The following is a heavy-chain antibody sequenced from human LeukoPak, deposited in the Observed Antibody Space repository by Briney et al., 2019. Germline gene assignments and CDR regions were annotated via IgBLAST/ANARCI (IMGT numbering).Heavy chain of an antibody. D-gene: IGHD2-21*01. J-gene: IGHJ4*02. Sequence: GGSLRLSCAASGFTLSDYYMSWIRRAPGKGLEWVSYSSSSGSTIYYADSVKGRFAISRDNAKNSLYLQMNSLRAEDTAVYYCARGTYRATLTELDNWGQGTLVTVSS. CDR3: ARGTYRATLTELDN. CDR1: GFTLSDYY. V-gene: IGHV3-11*01. CDR2: SSSSGSTI.